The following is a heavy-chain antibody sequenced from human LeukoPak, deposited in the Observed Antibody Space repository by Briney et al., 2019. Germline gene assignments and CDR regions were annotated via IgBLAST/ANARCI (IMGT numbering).Heavy chain of an antibody. Sequence: PGRSLRLSCAGSGSTFSGHWLTWVRQAPGKGLEWVASVKEDGREAHYADSVKGRFTISRDNTKSTLYLQMNSLRVEDTAVYYCAREWYDYGGDSGGYWGQGTLVTVSS. V-gene: IGHV3-7*01. J-gene: IGHJ4*02. D-gene: IGHD4-23*01. CDR2: VKEDGREA. CDR1: GSTFSGHW. CDR3: AREWYDYGGDSGGY.